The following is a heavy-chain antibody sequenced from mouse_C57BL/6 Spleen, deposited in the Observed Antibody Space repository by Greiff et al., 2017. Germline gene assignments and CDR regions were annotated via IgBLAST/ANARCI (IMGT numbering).Heavy chain of an antibody. CDR2: IYPSDSET. V-gene: IGHV1-61*01. Sequence: QVQLQQPGAELVRPGSSVKLSCKASGYTFTSYWMDWVKQRPGQGLEWIGNIYPSDSETHYNQKFKDKATLTVDKSSSTAYMQLSSLTSEDSAVYYCAGKRTHAMDYWGQGTSVTVSS. J-gene: IGHJ4*01. CDR1: GYTFTSYW. CDR3: AGKRTHAMDY.